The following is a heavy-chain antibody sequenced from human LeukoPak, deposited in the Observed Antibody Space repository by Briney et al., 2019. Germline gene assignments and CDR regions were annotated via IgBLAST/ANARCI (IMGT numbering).Heavy chain of an antibody. CDR3: EKDMGAMITFGGGLHY. D-gene: IGHD3-16*01. V-gene: IGHV3-9*01. CDR1: GFTFDDYA. CDR2: ISWNSGSI. J-gene: IGHJ4*02. Sequence: TGGSLRLPCAASGFTFDDYAMHWVRQAPGRGLEGVSGISWNSGSIRYAHSVKGRFTISRDNPKNSLYLQMNSLSAEDTALYFCEKDMGAMITFGGGLHYWGQGTLVTVSS.